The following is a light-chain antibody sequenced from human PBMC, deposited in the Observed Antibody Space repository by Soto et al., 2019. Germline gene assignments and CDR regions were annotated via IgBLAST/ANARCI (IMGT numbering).Light chain of an antibody. CDR1: ETVRNNY. CDR2: NSS. J-gene: IGKJ1*01. CDR3: QQYRDLPQT. V-gene: IGKV3-20*01. Sequence: EIVLTQSPGTLSLSPGERATLSCRSSETVRNNYLAWYQQKPGQAPRLLIYNSSTRPAGIPDRFSGSGSGTDFTLTISRLEPGDFALYFCQQYRDLPQTFGQGTRVEIK.